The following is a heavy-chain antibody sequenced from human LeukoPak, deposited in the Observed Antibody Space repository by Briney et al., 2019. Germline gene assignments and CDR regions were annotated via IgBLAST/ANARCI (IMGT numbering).Heavy chain of an antibody. D-gene: IGHD4-17*01. CDR1: GGTFSSYA. V-gene: IGHV1-69*13. J-gene: IGHJ4*02. Sequence: GASVKVSCKASGGTFSSYAISWVRQAPGQGLEWMGGIIPIFGTANYAQKFQGRVTITADESTSTAYMELSSLRSEDTAVYYCAREASYGDYKGDYFDYWGQGTPVTVSS. CDR2: IIPIFGTA. CDR3: AREASYGDYKGDYFDY.